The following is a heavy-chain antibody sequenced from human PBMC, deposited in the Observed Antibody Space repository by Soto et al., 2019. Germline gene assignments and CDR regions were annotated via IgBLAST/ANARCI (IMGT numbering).Heavy chain of an antibody. Sequence: GESLKISCKGSGYSFTSYWIGWARQMPGKGLEWMGIIYPGDSDTRYSPSFQGQVTISADKSISTAYLQWSSLKASDTAMYYCARTAAAGQYYNGMAVWGQGTTVTVSS. V-gene: IGHV5-51*01. D-gene: IGHD6-13*01. CDR1: GYSFTSYW. CDR2: IYPGDSDT. J-gene: IGHJ6*02. CDR3: ARTAAAGQYYNGMAV.